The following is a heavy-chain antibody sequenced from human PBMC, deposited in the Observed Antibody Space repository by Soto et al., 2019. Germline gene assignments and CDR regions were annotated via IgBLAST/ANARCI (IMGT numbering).Heavy chain of an antibody. J-gene: IGHJ4*02. CDR3: ARDWSGEMNIIADS. D-gene: IGHD1-20*01. V-gene: IGHV1-8*01. CDR1: GYTFTSYD. Sequence: ASVKVSCKASGYTFTSYDINWVRQATGQGLEWMGWMNPNSGNTGYAQKFQGRVTMTRNTSISTAYMELSSLRSEDTAVYYCARDWSGEMNIIADSWGPGTLVTVSS. CDR2: MNPNSGNT.